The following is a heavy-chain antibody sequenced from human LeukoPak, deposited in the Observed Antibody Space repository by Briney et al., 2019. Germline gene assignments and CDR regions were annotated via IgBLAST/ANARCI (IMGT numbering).Heavy chain of an antibody. CDR2: IYNSGST. D-gene: IGHD3-3*01. V-gene: IGHV4-30-4*01. J-gene: IGHJ6*02. Sequence: SETLSLTCTVSGGSISSGDYYWSWIRQPPGKGLEWIGYIYNSGSTYYNPSLKSRVTISVDTSKNQFSLKLSSVTAADTAVYYCARGVDHYYDFWSGYYGPTDYGMDVWGQGTTVTVSS. CDR1: GGSISSGDYY. CDR3: ARGVDHYYDFWSGYYGPTDYGMDV.